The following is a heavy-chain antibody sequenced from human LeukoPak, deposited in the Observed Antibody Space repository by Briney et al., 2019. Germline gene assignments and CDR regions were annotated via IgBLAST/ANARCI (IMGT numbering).Heavy chain of an antibody. Sequence: ASVKVSCKASGYTFTGYYMHWVRQAPGQGREWMGWINPNSGGTNYAQKFQGRVTMTRDTSISTAYMELSRLRSDDTAVYYCARDPYCSSTSCYPDYWGQGTLVTVSS. D-gene: IGHD2-2*01. V-gene: IGHV1-2*02. J-gene: IGHJ4*02. CDR2: INPNSGGT. CDR1: GYTFTGYY. CDR3: ARDPYCSSTSCYPDY.